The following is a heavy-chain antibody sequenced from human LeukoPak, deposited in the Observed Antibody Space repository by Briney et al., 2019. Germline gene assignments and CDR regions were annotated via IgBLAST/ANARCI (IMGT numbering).Heavy chain of an antibody. Sequence: GGSLRLSCVASGFTFSGFSMHWARQAPGKGLEYVSAINGKGDATFYADSVKGRFTISRDNSKNTVYLQMGSLRGDDMAMYFCARIGLENFYDLWGQGTLVTVSS. CDR2: INGKGDAT. CDR1: GFTFSGFS. CDR3: ARIGLENFYDL. V-gene: IGHV3-64*02. D-gene: IGHD2/OR15-2a*01. J-gene: IGHJ5*02.